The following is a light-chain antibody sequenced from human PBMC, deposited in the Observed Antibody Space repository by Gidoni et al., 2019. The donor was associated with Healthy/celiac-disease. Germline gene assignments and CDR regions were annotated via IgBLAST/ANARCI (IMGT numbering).Light chain of an antibody. CDR1: QGISSY. Sequence: RMTSFPSPFSASTGDRVPITCRASQGISSYLAWYQQKPGKAPKLLIYAASTLQSGVPSRFSGSGSGTDFTLTISCLQSEDFATYYCQQYYSYPRTFGQXTKVEIK. J-gene: IGKJ1*01. CDR3: QQYYSYPRT. V-gene: IGKV1-8*01. CDR2: AAS.